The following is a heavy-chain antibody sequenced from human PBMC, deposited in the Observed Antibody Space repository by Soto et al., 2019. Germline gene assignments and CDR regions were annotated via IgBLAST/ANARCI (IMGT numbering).Heavy chain of an antibody. V-gene: IGHV1-18*03. D-gene: IGHD1-20*01. Sequence: QAQMVQSGAEVKKPGASVKVSCRTSGYTFTTYGVSWVRQAPGQGLEWMGWISGYNGDITYAERLQGRLTMTTDTSTSTAYMELRSLRAEEMAGYYCARDVRRIRLCTTTSCCLAAWGQGALVTVSS. CDR1: GYTFTTYG. CDR2: ISGYNGDI. CDR3: ARDVRRIRLCTTTSCCLAA. J-gene: IGHJ5*02.